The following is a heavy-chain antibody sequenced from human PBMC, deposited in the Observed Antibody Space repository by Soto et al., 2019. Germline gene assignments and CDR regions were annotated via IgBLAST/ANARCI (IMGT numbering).Heavy chain of an antibody. CDR3: TTALGIVGATLGY. Sequence: PGGSLRLSCAASGFTFSNAWMSWVRQAPGKGLEWVGRIKSKTDGGTTDYAVPVKGRFTISRDDSKSTLYLQMNSLKTEDTAVYYCTTALGIVGATLGYWGQGTLVTVSS. J-gene: IGHJ4*02. V-gene: IGHV3-15*01. CDR2: IKSKTDGGTT. CDR1: GFTFSNAW. D-gene: IGHD1-26*01.